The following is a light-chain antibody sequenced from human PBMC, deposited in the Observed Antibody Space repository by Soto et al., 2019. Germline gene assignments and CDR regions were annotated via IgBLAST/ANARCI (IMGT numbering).Light chain of an antibody. Sequence: VILMTQSPSLLSASTWDRFTIICRMSQGISRYLAWYQQKPGNAPKLLIYAASTLHSGVPSRFSGSGSGTDFTLTISSLQTEDFATYYCQQSYSKLTFGPGTKVDIK. V-gene: IGKV1D-8*03. CDR1: QGISRY. CDR2: AAS. CDR3: QQSYSKLT. J-gene: IGKJ3*01.